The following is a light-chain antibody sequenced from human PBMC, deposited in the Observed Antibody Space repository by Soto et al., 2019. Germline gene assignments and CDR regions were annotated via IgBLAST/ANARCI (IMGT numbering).Light chain of an antibody. CDR2: GAS. Sequence: EIVMTQSPATLSVYPGERATLSCRASQSVSSNLAWYQQKPGQAPRLLIYGASTRATGIPARFSGSGSGTEFTLTISRLQSEDFAVYYCQQYNNWPGTFGPGTKVDIK. J-gene: IGKJ3*01. V-gene: IGKV3-15*01. CDR3: QQYNNWPGT. CDR1: QSVSSN.